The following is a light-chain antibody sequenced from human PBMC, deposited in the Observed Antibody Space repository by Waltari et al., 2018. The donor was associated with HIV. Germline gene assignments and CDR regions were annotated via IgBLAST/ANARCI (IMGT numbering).Light chain of an antibody. CDR1: QDISNC. CDR2: DAS. J-gene: IGKJ5*01. V-gene: IGKV1-33*01. Sequence: DIQMTQSPSSLSASVGDRVTITCQASQDISNCLNWYQQKPGKAPKLLIYDASNLHTGVPSRLSGSGSGTDFTFTITSLQPEDIATYYCQQYDNPLITFGQGTRLDIK. CDR3: QQYDNPLIT.